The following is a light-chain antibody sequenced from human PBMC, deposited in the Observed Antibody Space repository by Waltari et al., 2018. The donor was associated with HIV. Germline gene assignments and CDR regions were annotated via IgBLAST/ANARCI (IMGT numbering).Light chain of an antibody. CDR1: QSVRNN. CDR3: QQYDEWPSHS. V-gene: IGKV3-15*01. Sequence: EIVLTQSPGTLSLSPGERATLSCRASQSVRNNYLVWYQKKPGQAPRLLIYGASSRATGIPARFSGSGSGTEFILTISSLQSEDFGVYYCQQYDEWPSHSFGGGTKVEIK. CDR2: GAS. J-gene: IGKJ4*01.